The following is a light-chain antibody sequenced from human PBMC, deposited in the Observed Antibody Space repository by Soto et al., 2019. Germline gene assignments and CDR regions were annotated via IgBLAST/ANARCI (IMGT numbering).Light chain of an antibody. CDR1: QSVSSN. V-gene: IGKV3D-15*02. CDR2: GAS. CDR3: QHYGSSPWT. Sequence: EIVMTQSPATLSVSPGERATLSCRASQSVSSNLAWYQQKPGQAPRLLIYGASTRATGIPARFSGSGSGTEFTLTISRLGPEDFAVYYCQHYGSSPWTFGQGTKVDTK. J-gene: IGKJ1*01.